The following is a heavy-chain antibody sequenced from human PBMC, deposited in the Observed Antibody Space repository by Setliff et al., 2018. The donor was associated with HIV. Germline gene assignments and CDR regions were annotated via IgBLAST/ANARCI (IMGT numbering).Heavy chain of an antibody. Sequence: GGSLRLSCAASGFTFSSYWMSWVRQAPGKGLEWVANIKQDGSEKYYVDSVKGRFTISRDNAKNTVYLQMNSLRVEDTGVYHCARDGDYGTPFDYWGQGTPVTVSS. CDR1: GFTFSSYW. D-gene: IGHD4-17*01. V-gene: IGHV3-7*01. CDR2: IKQDGSEK. CDR3: ARDGDYGTPFDY. J-gene: IGHJ4*02.